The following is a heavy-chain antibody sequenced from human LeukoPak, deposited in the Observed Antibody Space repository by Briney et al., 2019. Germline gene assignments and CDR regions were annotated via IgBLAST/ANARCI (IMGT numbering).Heavy chain of an antibody. D-gene: IGHD3-10*01. V-gene: IGHV5-51*01. J-gene: IGHJ6*02. CDR2: IYPGDSDT. CDR1: GYSFTSYW. CDR3: ARHPLLWFGESFSGMDV. Sequence: GESLKISCKGSGYSFTSYWIGWVRQMPGKGLEWMGIIYPGDSDTRYSPSFQGQVTISADKSISTAYLRWSSLKASDTAMYYCARHPLLWFGESFSGMDVWGQGTTVTVSS.